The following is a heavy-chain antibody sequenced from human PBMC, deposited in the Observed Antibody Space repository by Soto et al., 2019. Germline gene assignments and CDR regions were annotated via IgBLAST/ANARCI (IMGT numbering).Heavy chain of an antibody. CDR1: GFTFGDYA. CDR2: IRSKAYGGTT. J-gene: IGHJ3*02. V-gene: IGHV3-49*03. D-gene: IGHD2-15*01. CDR3: TRDPPQDIVVVVAAAPLTKEQDAFDI. Sequence: GGSLRLSCTASGFTFGDYAMSWFRQAPGKGLEWVGFIRSKAYGGTTEYAASVKGRFTISRDDSKSIAYLQMNSLKTEDTAVYYCTRDPPQDIVVVVAAAPLTKEQDAFDIWGQGTMVTVSS.